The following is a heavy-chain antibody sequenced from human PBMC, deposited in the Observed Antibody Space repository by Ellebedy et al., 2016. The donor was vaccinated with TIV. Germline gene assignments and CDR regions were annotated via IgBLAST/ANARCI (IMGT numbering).Heavy chain of an antibody. J-gene: IGHJ3*01. D-gene: IGHD4-17*01. CDR1: RFSFSSYW. CDR2: IRQDGGDK. CDR3: ASDGSYGDYASPAHALTF. V-gene: IGHV3-7*01. Sequence: GESLKISCAASRFSFSSYWMSWVRQAPGKGLEWVVNIRQDGGDKYYVDSVKGRFTVSRDNAKNSLYLQMKSLRAEDTAVYYCASDGSYGDYASPAHALTFWGQGTMVTVSS.